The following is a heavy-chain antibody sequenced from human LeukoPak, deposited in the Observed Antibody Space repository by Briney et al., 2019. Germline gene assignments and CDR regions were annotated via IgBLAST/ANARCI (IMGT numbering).Heavy chain of an antibody. CDR2: ISYDGSNK. D-gene: IGHD2-8*01. Sequence: PGGSLRLSCAASGFTFSINAMHWVRQAPGKGLEWVAVISYDGSNKYYADSVRGRFTISRDNSKNTLYLQMNSLRPEDTAVYYCARDCTNGVCFHAFDYWGQGTLVTVSS. J-gene: IGHJ4*02. CDR3: ARDCTNGVCFHAFDY. V-gene: IGHV3-30*04. CDR1: GFTFSINA.